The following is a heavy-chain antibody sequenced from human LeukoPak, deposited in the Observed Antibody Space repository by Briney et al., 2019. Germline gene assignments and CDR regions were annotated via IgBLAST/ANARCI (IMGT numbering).Heavy chain of an antibody. J-gene: IGHJ6*04. Sequence: GGSLRLSCTGSGFTFGDYSMSWFRQAPGKGLEWVGFIRRKGYGGTTEYAASVKGRFTISRDDSKSTAYLQMSSLKTDDTAVYYCTRDHDFWSGPLDVWGTGTTVTVSS. CDR3: TRDHDFWSGPLDV. CDR2: IRRKGYGGTT. V-gene: IGHV3-49*03. CDR1: GFTFGDYS. D-gene: IGHD3-3*01.